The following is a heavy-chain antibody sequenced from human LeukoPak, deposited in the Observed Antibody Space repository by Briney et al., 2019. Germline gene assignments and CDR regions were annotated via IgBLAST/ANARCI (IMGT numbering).Heavy chain of an antibody. CDR3: ARDCGGGSCYGPYDAFDI. J-gene: IGHJ3*02. D-gene: IGHD2-15*01. Sequence: PGGSLRLSCSASGFTFSSYAMHWVRQAPGKGLEWVSYISSSGSTIYYADSVKGRFTISRDNAKNSLYLQMNSLRAEDTAVYYCARDCGGGSCYGPYDAFDIWGQGTMVTVSS. CDR1: GFTFSSYA. CDR2: ISSSGSTI. V-gene: IGHV3-48*03.